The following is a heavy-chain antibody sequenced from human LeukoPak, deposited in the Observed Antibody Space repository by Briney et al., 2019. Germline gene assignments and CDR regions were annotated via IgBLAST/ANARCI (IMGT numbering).Heavy chain of an antibody. D-gene: IGHD3-16*01. CDR2: ITPDRGGT. Sequence: ASVKVSCKTSGYTFTGFYVHWVRQAPGQGLEWMGWITPDRGGTNYAQKFQGRVTFTRDTSISTAYMELSSLRSDDTAVYYCAREAGGFMSGMDVWGKGTTVTVSS. V-gene: IGHV1-2*02. J-gene: IGHJ6*03. CDR3: AREAGGFMSGMDV. CDR1: GYTFTGFY.